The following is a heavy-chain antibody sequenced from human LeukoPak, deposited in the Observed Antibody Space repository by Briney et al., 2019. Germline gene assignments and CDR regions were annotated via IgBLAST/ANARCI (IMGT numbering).Heavy chain of an antibody. CDR3: ARRIYYSGSGKERSTFDY. CDR1: GFTFSGYA. D-gene: IGHD3-10*01. J-gene: IGHJ4*02. CDR2: ISGSGSRT. Sequence: GGSLRLSCAASGFTFSGYAMTWVRQAPGKGLEWVSGISGSGSRTYYADSVKGRFTISRDNPKNTVSLQMNSLRVEDTAVYYCARRIYYSGSGKERSTFDYWGQGTLVTVS. V-gene: IGHV3-23*01.